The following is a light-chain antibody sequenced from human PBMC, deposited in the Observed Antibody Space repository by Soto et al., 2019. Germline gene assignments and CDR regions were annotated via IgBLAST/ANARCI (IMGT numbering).Light chain of an antibody. CDR3: QQRSNWPLT. J-gene: IGKJ4*01. Sequence: EIVLPQSPGTLSLSPGESAPPSCRASQSVSSSHLAWYQQRPGQAPRLLIYDGSSRATGIPARFSGSGFGTDFTLTIASLEPEEFAVYYCQQRSNWPLTFGGGTKVDIK. V-gene: IGKV3-11*01. CDR1: QSVSSSH. CDR2: DGS.